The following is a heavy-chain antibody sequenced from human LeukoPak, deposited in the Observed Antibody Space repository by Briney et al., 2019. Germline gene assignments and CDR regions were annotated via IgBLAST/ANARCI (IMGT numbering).Heavy chain of an antibody. CDR3: ARGQEDSSSWYGLYDY. CDR2: ISAYNGNT. J-gene: IGHJ4*02. CDR1: GYTFTSYG. Sequence: ASVKVSCKASGYTFTSYGISWVRQAPGQGLEWMGWISAYNGNTNYAQKLQGRVTMTTDTSTSTAYMELRSLRSDDTAVYYCARGQEDSSSWYGLYDYWGQGTLVTVSS. D-gene: IGHD6-13*01. V-gene: IGHV1-18*01.